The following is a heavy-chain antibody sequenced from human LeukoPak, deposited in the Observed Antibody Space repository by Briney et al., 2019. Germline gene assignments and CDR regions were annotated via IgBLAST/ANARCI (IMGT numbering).Heavy chain of an antibody. J-gene: IGHJ4*02. CDR3: ARFHTAMVLDY. CDR1: GGSISSYY. Sequence: SETLSLTCTVSGGSISSYYWSWIRQPPGKGLEWIGYIYYSGSTNYNPSLKSRVTISVDTSKNQFSLKLSSVTAADTAVYYCARFHTAMVLDYWGQGTLVTVSS. D-gene: IGHD5-18*01. V-gene: IGHV4-59*08. CDR2: IYYSGST.